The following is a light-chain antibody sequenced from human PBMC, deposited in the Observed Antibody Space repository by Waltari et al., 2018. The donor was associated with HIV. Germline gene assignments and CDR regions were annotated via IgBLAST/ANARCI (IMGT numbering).Light chain of an antibody. CDR1: RTVYFNSNNQNY. V-gene: IGKV4-1*01. CDR3: QQYYTIEST. CDR2: WAS. J-gene: IGKJ4*01. Sequence: IVMTQSPDSLPVSLGERATMHCRSSRTVYFNSNNQNYLAWYQQKPGQSPKVLIYWASTRASGVPGRFSGSGSGTDFNLTISSLQADDVAVYYCQQYYTIESTFGGGTKVEIK.